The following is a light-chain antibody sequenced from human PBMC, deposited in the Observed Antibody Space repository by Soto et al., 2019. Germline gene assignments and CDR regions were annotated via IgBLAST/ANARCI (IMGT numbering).Light chain of an antibody. V-gene: IGLV2-14*01. J-gene: IGLJ1*01. CDR3: SSYAGSNRV. Sequence: QSALTQPASVSGSPGQSITISCTGTSGDVGSNDYVSWYQKHPGKAPKLLIYEVSNRPSGVSDRFSGSKSGNTASLTVSGLHADDEADYYCSSYAGSNRVFGTGTKLTVL. CDR1: SGDVGSNDY. CDR2: EVS.